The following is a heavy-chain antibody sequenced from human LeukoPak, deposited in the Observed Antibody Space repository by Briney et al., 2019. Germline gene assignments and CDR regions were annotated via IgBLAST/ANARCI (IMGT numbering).Heavy chain of an antibody. D-gene: IGHD5-18*01. CDR2: LNGDGSDT. Sequence: HPGGSLRLSCAASGFTFSSYWMHWVRQTPGKGPVWVSRLNGDGSDTAYADSVKGRFTISRDNAKNSLYLQMNSLRAEDTAVYYCARERFAYLKGYSYGFDYWGQGTLVTVSS. J-gene: IGHJ4*02. CDR1: GFTFSSYW. V-gene: IGHV3-74*01. CDR3: ARERFAYLKGYSYGFDY.